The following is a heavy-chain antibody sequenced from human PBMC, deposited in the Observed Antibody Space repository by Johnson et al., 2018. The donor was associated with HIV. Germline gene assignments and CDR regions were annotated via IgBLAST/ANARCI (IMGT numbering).Heavy chain of an antibody. Sequence: QVLLVESGGGVVQPGRSLRLSCAASGFTFSSYAMHWVRQAPGTGLEWVAVISYDGSNKYYADSVKGRFTISRDNSKNTLYLQMNSLRAEDTAVYYCAKDRDSYGYGGAFDIWGQGTMVTVSS. D-gene: IGHD5-18*01. V-gene: IGHV3-30*04. CDR1: GFTFSSYA. J-gene: IGHJ3*02. CDR2: ISYDGSNK. CDR3: AKDRDSYGYGGAFDI.